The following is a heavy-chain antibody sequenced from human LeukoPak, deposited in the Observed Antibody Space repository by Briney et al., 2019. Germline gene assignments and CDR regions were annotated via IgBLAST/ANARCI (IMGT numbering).Heavy chain of an antibody. CDR2: IYPGDSDT. CDR1: GYSFTSYW. V-gene: IGHV5-51*01. D-gene: IGHD1-26*01. Sequence: GESLKISCKGSGYSFTSYWIGWVRQMPGKGLEWMGIIYPGDSDTRYSPSFQGQVTISADKSISTAYLQWSSLKASDTAMYYCARTPVGATPGYYYGMDVWGQGTTVTVSS. J-gene: IGHJ6*02. CDR3: ARTPVGATPGYYYGMDV.